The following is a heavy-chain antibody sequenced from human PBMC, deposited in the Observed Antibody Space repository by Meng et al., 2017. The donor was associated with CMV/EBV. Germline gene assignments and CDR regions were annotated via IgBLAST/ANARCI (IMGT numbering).Heavy chain of an antibody. CDR3: ARVGRTSCYDY. V-gene: IGHV4-30-4*08. J-gene: IGHJ4*02. CDR2: IYYSGST. D-gene: IGHD2-2*01. Sequence: QRQLQESGPGLVKPSPTLSLTCTVSGGSISSGDYYWSWIRQPPGKGLEWIGYIYYSGSTYYNPSLKSRVTISVDTSKNQLSLKLSSVTAADTAVYYCARVGRTSCYDYWGQGTLVTVSS. CDR1: GGSISSGDYY.